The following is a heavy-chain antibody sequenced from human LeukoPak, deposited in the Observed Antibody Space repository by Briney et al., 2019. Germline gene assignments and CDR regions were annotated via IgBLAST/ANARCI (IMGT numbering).Heavy chain of an antibody. J-gene: IGHJ3*02. CDR1: GYTLTELS. CDR2: FDPEDGET. D-gene: IGHD6-19*01. CDR3: ATRPLIAVAGEGAFDI. Sequence: ASVKVSCKVSGYTLTELSMHWVRQAPGKGLEWIGGFDPEDGETIYAQKFQGRVTMTEDTSTDTAYMELSSLRSEDTAVYYCATRPLIAVAGEGAFDIWGQGTMVTVSS. V-gene: IGHV1-24*01.